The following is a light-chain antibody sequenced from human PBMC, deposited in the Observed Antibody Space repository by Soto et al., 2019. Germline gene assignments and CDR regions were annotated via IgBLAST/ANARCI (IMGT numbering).Light chain of an antibody. CDR3: AAWDDSLNGVV. J-gene: IGLJ2*01. CDR2: YDD. CDR1: SSNIGNNA. V-gene: IGLV1-36*01. Sequence: QSVLTQPPSXSEAPXXXXTISCSGSSSNIGNNAVNWYQQLPGKAPKLLIYYDDLLPSGVSDRFSGSKSGTSASLAISGLQSEDEADYYCAAWDDSLNGVVFGGGTKLTVL.